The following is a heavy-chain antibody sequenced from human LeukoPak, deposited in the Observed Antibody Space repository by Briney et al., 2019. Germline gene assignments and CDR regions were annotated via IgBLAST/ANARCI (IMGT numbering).Heavy chain of an antibody. V-gene: IGHV3-23*01. CDR3: AKKTTVTSLSGWFDP. D-gene: IGHD4-17*01. J-gene: IGHJ5*02. CDR2: ISGSGGST. CDR1: GFTFSNYA. Sequence: PGGSLRLSCAASGFTFSNYAMSWVRQAPGKGLEWVSAISGSGGSTYYADSVKGRFTISRDNSKNTLYLQMNSLRAEDTAVYYCAKKTTVTSLSGWFDPWGQGTLVTVSS.